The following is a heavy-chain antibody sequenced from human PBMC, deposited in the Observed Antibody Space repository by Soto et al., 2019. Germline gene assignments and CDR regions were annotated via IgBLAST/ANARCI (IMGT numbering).Heavy chain of an antibody. CDR1: GYTFTRYT. V-gene: IGHV1-3*01. D-gene: IGHD2-15*01. CDR3: ARGIATGELDP. J-gene: IGHJ5*02. CDR2: INPDNGNT. Sequence: QVPLVQSGAEVKKPAASVKISCKASGYTFTRYTMNWVRQAPGQRLEWMGWINPDNGNTKSSQKFQDRVIITRDTSASTAYMDLSSLRSEDTAVYYCARGIATGELDPWGQGTLVTVSS.